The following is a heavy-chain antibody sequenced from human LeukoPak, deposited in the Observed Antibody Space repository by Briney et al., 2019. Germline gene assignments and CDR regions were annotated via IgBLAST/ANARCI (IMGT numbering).Heavy chain of an antibody. J-gene: IGHJ5*02. D-gene: IGHD4-23*01. V-gene: IGHV4-39*07. CDR1: GGYIITSGHY. CDR3: ARERSSSGGHNWFDP. CDR2: VYYTGVT. Sequence: SVTLPLTCTVSGGYIITSGHYWGWIRQPPGKGLEWIGSVYYTGVTSTNPFFRSRMSISVDTSKNQFSLNLTSVTAADAAVYYCARERSSSGGHNWFDPWGQGTLVTVSS.